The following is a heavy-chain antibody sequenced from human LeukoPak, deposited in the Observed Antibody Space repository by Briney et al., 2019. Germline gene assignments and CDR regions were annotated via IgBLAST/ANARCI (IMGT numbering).Heavy chain of an antibody. Sequence: SETLSLTCTVSGDSISSYYWSWIRQPPGKGLEWVGYMYYSGSSNYNPSLESRVTISVDTSKNQFSLKLRSVTAADTAVYYCARVPLYDSSGYVKWLDPWGQGTLVTVSS. J-gene: IGHJ5*02. CDR2: MYYSGSS. D-gene: IGHD3-22*01. V-gene: IGHV4-59*01. CDR3: ARVPLYDSSGYVKWLDP. CDR1: GDSISSYY.